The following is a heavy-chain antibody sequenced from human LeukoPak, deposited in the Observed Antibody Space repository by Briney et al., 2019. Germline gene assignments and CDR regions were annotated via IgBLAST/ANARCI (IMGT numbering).Heavy chain of an antibody. V-gene: IGHV3-53*01. Sequence: GGSLRFSCAASGFTVSSNYMSWVRQAPGKGLEWVSVIYSGGSTYYADSVKGRFTISRDNSKNTLYLQMNSLRAEDTALYYCARGPRAPYYGMDVWGQGTTVTVSS. J-gene: IGHJ6*02. CDR2: IYSGGST. CDR1: GFTVSSNY. CDR3: ARGPRAPYYGMDV.